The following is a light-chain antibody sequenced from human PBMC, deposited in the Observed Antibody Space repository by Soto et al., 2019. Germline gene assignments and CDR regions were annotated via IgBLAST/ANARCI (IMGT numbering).Light chain of an antibody. CDR3: QQRSNWPGT. CDR2: DAS. J-gene: IGKJ4*01. Sequence: EIVLTQSPATLSLSPGDRATLSCRASQSVSSYLAWYQQKPGQAPRLLIYDASNRATGIPARFSGSGSGTDFTLTISSLEPEDFAIHYCQQRSNWPGTFGGGTKVEIK. V-gene: IGKV3-11*01. CDR1: QSVSSY.